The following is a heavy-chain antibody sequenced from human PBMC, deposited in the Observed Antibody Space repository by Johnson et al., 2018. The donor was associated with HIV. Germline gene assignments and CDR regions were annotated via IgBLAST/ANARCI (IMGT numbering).Heavy chain of an antibody. CDR3: ATSLAATGAFDI. CDR2: IYSGGNT. CDR1: GFTVSSNY. Sequence: VQLVESGGGVVQPGRSLRLSCAASGFTVSSNYMSWVRQAPGKGLEWVSVIYSGGNTSYVDSATGRFTISRDNSKNTLYLQINSLRGEDTAVYYCATSLAATGAFDIWGQGTKVTVSS. V-gene: IGHV3-53*01. D-gene: IGHD6-25*01. J-gene: IGHJ3*02.